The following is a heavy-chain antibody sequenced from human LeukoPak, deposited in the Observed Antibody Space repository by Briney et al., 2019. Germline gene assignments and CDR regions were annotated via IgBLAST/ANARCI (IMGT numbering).Heavy chain of an antibody. J-gene: IGHJ4*02. CDR2: ISAYNGNT. V-gene: IGHV1-18*01. D-gene: IGHD3-9*01. Sequence: ASVKGSCKASGYTFTSYGTSWVRQAPRQRLQWMGWISAYNGNTNYAQNLQGRVTMTTDTSTSTAYMELRSLRSDDTAVYYCAREAVVRYPDYWGRGTLVNVSS. CDR1: GYTFTSYG. CDR3: AREAVVRYPDY.